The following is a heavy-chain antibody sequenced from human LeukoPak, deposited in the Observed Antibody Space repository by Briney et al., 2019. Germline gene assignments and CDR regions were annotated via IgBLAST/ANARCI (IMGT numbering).Heavy chain of an antibody. CDR2: IYHSGST. CDR3: ARGDYTGSFDY. J-gene: IGHJ4*02. D-gene: IGHD4-11*01. V-gene: IGHV4-30-2*01. Sequence: PSETLSLTCAVSGGSISSGGYSWRWIRQPPGKGLEWIGYIYHSGSTYYNPSLKSRVTISVDRSKNQFSLKLSSVTAADTAVYYCARGDYTGSFDYWGQGTLVTVSS. CDR1: GGSISSGGYS.